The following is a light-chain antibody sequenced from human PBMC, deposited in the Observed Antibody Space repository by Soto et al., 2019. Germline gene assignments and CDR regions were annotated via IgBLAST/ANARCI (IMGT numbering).Light chain of an antibody. J-gene: IGLJ1*01. Sequence: QSVLTQPPSASGNPGQSVIISCSGSSSHIGSNTVNWYQQLRGTAPKLLIYSNNQRPSGVPGRFSGSKSDISDSLAISGLQAEYYADYYCAAWDDSLNGRYVFGTGTKVTVL. CDR2: SNN. CDR1: SSHIGSNT. V-gene: IGLV1-44*01. CDR3: AAWDDSLNGRYV.